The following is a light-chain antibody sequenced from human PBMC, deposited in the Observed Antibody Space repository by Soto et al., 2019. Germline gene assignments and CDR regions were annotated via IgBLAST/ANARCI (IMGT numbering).Light chain of an antibody. Sequence: EIVLTQSPGTLSLSPGERATLSGRASQSVSSSYLAWYQQKPGQAPRLLIYGASSRATGIPDRFSGSGSGTDFTLTISRLEPEDFAVYYCQQYGSSPWSITFGQGTRLEIK. CDR2: GAS. CDR1: QSVSSSY. V-gene: IGKV3-20*01. CDR3: QQYGSSPWSIT. J-gene: IGKJ5*01.